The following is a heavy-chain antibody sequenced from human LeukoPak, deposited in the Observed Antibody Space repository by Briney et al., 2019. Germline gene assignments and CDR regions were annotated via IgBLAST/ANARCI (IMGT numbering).Heavy chain of an antibody. V-gene: IGHV1-69*01. D-gene: IGHD3-3*01. Sequence: SVKVSCKASGGTFSSYAISWVRQAPGQGLGWMGGIIPIFGTANYAQKFQGRVTITADESTSTAYMELSSLRSEDTAVYYCASSPYDFWSGYYYYYYMDVWGKGTTVTVSS. J-gene: IGHJ6*03. CDR1: GGTFSSYA. CDR2: IIPIFGTA. CDR3: ASSPYDFWSGYYYYYYMDV.